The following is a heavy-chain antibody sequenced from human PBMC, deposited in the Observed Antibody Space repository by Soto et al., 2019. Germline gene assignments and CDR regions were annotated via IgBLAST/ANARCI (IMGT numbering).Heavy chain of an antibody. CDR3: ARVPSTRDIWSYGVGGKYYYYYMDV. CDR2: KKQDGSEK. D-gene: IGHD1-7*01. CDR1: GFSFSHYC. V-gene: IGHV3-7*04. J-gene: IGHJ6*03. Sequence: EVQLVESGGGLVQPGGSLRLSCAASGFSFSHYCMSWVRQAPGKGLEWVANKKQDGSEKYDVDSVKGRFTISRDNAKNSMFLQMDSLREEDTAVYYCARVPSTRDIWSYGVGGKYYYYYMDVWGKGTTVTVSS.